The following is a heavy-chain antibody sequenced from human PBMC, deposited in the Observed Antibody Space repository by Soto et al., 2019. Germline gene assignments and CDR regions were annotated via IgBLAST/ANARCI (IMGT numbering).Heavy chain of an antibody. J-gene: IGHJ3*02. V-gene: IGHV4-31*11. Sequence: SATLSLTCAVSGGYISSGGYYWSWIIQHPGKGLEWIGYIYYSGSTYYNPSLKSRVTISVDTSKNQFSLKLSSVTAADTAVYYCARIAAARGAFDIWGQGTMVTVSS. CDR2: IYYSGST. CDR1: GGYISSGGYY. CDR3: ARIAAARGAFDI. D-gene: IGHD6-13*01.